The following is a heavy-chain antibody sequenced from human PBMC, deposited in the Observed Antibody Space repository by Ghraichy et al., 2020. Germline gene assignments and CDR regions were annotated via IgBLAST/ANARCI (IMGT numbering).Heavy chain of an antibody. D-gene: IGHD6-13*01. V-gene: IGHV3-23*01. J-gene: IGHJ6*02. Sequence: GSLRLSCAASGFTFSNYVMSWVRQAPGKGLEWVSAISGSGGSTYYTESLKGRFTISRDNSKNTLILQMNSLRAEDTAVYYCAKGIAAGTTTISYYYNGMDIWGQGTKVTVSS. CDR2: ISGSGGST. CDR3: AKGIAAGTTTISYYYNGMDI. CDR1: GFTFSNYV.